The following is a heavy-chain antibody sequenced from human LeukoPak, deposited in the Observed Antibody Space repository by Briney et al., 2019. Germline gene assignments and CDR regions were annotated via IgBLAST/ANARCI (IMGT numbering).Heavy chain of an antibody. D-gene: IGHD6-25*01. Sequence: SQTLSLTYAISGDSVSTSGVAWHWVRQSPSRGLKWLGRTYFTSKWNTDYAVSVKSRIVVNPDTSKNQFSLQLNSVTSEDTAVYYCARGRASAFDVWGQGTMVTVSS. CDR2: TYFTSKWNT. J-gene: IGHJ3*01. CDR3: ARGRASAFDV. V-gene: IGHV6-1*01. CDR1: GDSVSTSGVA.